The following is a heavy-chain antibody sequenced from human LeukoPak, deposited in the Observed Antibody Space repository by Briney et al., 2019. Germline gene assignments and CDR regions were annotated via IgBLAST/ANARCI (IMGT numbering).Heavy chain of an antibody. CDR2: ISSSSSYI. V-gene: IGHV3-21*01. CDR3: ARGGSWGHDAFDI. D-gene: IGHD1-26*01. Sequence: GGSLRLSCAASGFTFTTYWMSWVRQAPGKGLEWVSSISSSSSYIYYADSVKGRFTISRDNAKNSLYLQMNSLRAEDTAVYYCARGGSWGHDAFDIWGQGTMVTVSS. CDR1: GFTFTTYW. J-gene: IGHJ3*02.